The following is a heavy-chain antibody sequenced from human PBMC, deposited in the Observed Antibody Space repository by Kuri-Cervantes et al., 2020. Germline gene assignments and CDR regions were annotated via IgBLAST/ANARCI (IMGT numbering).Heavy chain of an antibody. J-gene: IGHJ4*02. CDR3: AGDVTMLFDY. CDR2: IKQDGSEK. Sequence: GGSLRLSCAASGLTFSSYWMSWARQAPGKGLEWVANIKQDGSEKYYVDSVKGRFTISRDNAKNSLYLQMNSLRAEDTAVYYCAGDVTMLFDYWGQGTLVTDSS. D-gene: IGHD2-2*01. CDR1: GLTFSSYW. V-gene: IGHV3-7*01.